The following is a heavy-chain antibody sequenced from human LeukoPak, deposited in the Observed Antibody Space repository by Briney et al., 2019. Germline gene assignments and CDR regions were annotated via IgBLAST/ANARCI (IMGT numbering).Heavy chain of an antibody. CDR3: ARFDPGVGSSRVFDY. V-gene: IGHV3-30-3*01. CDR2: ISYDGSND. Sequence: PGGSLRLSCSASGFTFSNSAMHWVRQAPGKGLEWVAIISYDGSNDHYADSVKGRFTISRDNSRNTMFLQMNSLRPEDTAVYYCARFDPGVGSSRVFDYWGQGTLVTVSS. D-gene: IGHD6-13*01. J-gene: IGHJ4*02. CDR1: GFTFSNSA.